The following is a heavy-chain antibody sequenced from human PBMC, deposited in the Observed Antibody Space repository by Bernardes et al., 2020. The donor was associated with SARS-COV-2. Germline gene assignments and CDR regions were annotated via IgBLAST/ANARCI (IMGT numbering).Heavy chain of an antibody. Sequence: GGSLRLSCAASGFTFNGYGMHWVRQAPGKGLEWVAVISNDGNNQYYADSVKGRFTISRDNSENTLYLQMNSLRAEDTAAYYCAKDRTADQTHADNWGQGTLVTVSS. D-gene: IGHD4-17*01. CDR1: GFTFNGYG. CDR2: ISNDGNNQ. CDR3: AKDRTADQTHADN. V-gene: IGHV3-30*18. J-gene: IGHJ4*02.